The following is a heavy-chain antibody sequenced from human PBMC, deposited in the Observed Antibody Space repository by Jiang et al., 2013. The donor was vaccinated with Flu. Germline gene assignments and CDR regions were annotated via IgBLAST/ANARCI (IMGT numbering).Heavy chain of an antibody. J-gene: IGHJ4*02. CDR1: GFTFSSYG. Sequence: AASGFTFSSYGMHWVRQAPGKGLEWVAVIWYDGSNKYYADSVKGRFTISRDNSKNTLYLQMNSLRAEDTAVYYCARGVGTEYYFDYWGQGTLVTVSS. V-gene: IGHV3-33*01. D-gene: IGHD1-1*01. CDR3: ARGVGTEYYFDY. CDR2: IWYDGSNK.